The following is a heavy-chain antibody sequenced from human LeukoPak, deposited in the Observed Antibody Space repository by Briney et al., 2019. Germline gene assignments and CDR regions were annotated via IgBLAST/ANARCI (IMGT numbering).Heavy chain of an antibody. CDR3: ARLRDGSGPFEY. CDR1: GYRFISYL. D-gene: IGHD3-10*01. Sequence: GESLKISCQASGYRFISYLIGWVRQMRGKGLGWMGVISPGDSDTRYGPAFQGQVTISADTSINTAYLQWTSLRASDTATYYCARLRDGSGPFEYWGQGTPVTVSS. V-gene: IGHV5-51*01. J-gene: IGHJ4*02. CDR2: ISPGDSDT.